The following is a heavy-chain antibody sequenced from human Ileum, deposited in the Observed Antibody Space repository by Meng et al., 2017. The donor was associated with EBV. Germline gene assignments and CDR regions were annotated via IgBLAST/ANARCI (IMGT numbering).Heavy chain of an antibody. J-gene: IGHJ4*02. Sequence: GDLVGSGGGLVQTGGSLRLSCAASGFTFSDYWMHWVRQAPGKGLVWVSHITSDGSSTNYADSVKGRFTISRDNAKNTLYLQMNSLRAEDAAVYYCATVRDGYPRLFDYWGQGTLVTVSS. CDR3: ATVRDGYPRLFDY. CDR2: ITSDGSST. V-gene: IGHV3-74*01. D-gene: IGHD5-24*01. CDR1: GFTFSDYW.